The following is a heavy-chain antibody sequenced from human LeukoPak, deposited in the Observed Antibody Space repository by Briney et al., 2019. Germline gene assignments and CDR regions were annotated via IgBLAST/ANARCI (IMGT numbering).Heavy chain of an antibody. CDR3: ARDTGYSSSSEYFDY. J-gene: IGHJ4*02. Sequence: GGSLRLSCAASGFTFSSYGMHWVRQAPGKGLEWVAFIRYDGSNKYYADSVKGRFTISRDNSKNTLYLQMNSLRAEDTAVYYCARDTGYSSSSEYFDYWGQGTLVAVSS. D-gene: IGHD6-13*01. CDR1: GFTFSSYG. CDR2: IRYDGSNK. V-gene: IGHV3-30*02.